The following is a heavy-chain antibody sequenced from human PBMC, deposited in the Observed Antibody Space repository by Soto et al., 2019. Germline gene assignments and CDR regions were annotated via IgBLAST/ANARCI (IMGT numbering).Heavy chain of an antibody. CDR3: ARSIDSSGFYFSNC. J-gene: IGHJ4*02. CDR1: GGFISSYY. D-gene: IGHD3-22*01. CDR2: IHHTGST. V-gene: IGHV4-59*01. Sequence: PSETLSLTCTVSGGFISSYYWSWTRQSPGKGLELIGYIHHTGSTNYNPSLKSRVTMSLDTSRNQFSLKLYSVTAADTAVYYCARSIDSSGFYFSNCWGQGTLVTVSS.